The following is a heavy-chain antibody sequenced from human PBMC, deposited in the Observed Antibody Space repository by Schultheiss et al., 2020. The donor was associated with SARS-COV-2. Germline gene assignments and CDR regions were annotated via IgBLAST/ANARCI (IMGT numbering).Heavy chain of an antibody. Sequence: LRLSCVVSGGSISSSSYYWGWIRQPPGKGLEWIGYIYNSGSTYYNPSLESRVTISVDTSKNQFSLKLSSVTAADTAVYYCARGTTSRSDDSWGQGTLVTVSS. V-gene: IGHV4-31*11. J-gene: IGHJ4*02. CDR2: IYNSGST. CDR3: ARGTTSRSDDS. CDR1: GGSISSSSYY. D-gene: IGHD2/OR15-2a*01.